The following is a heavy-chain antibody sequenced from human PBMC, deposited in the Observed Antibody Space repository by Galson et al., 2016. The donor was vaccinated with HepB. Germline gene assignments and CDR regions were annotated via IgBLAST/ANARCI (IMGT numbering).Heavy chain of an antibody. D-gene: IGHD5-12*01. V-gene: IGHV4-31*03. J-gene: IGHJ3*02. CDR2: IDYSGST. Sequence: TLSLTCTVSRGSITSGSYYWNWIRHHPGKGLEWIGYIDYSGSTYYNPSLKSRVTISVDTSKIQFSLKLGSVTAADTAVYYCARGRGVKEGDVVATRVGQGFDIWGQGTMVTVSS. CDR1: RGSITSGSYY. CDR3: ARGRGVKEGDVVATRVGQGFDI.